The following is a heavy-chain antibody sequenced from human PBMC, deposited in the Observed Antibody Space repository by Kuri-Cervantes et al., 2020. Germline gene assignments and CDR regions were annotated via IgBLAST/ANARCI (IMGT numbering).Heavy chain of an antibody. J-gene: IGHJ4*02. CDR1: GYSISSGYY. CDR2: IYHSGST. V-gene: IGHV4-38-2*02. Sequence: GSLRLSCTVSGYSISSGYYWGWIRQPPGKGLEWIGSIYHSGSTYYNPSLKSRVTISVDTSKNQFSLKLSSMTAADTAVYYCASEDYDILTGPIDYWGQGTLVTVSS. D-gene: IGHD3-9*01. CDR3: ASEDYDILTGPIDY.